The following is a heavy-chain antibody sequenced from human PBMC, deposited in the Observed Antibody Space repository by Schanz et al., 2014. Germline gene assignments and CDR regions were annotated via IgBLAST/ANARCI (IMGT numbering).Heavy chain of an antibody. D-gene: IGHD4-4*01. CDR2: IWFDGSNK. CDR3: AKDRWRATVMVDAFDI. CDR1: GFTFSSYG. J-gene: IGHJ3*02. Sequence: QVQLVESGGGVVQPGRSLRLSCAASGFTFSSYGMHWVRQAPGKGLEWVAIIWFDGSNKYYADSVKGRFIISRDSSKNTGHLQMNSLRAEDTAVYFCAKDRWRATVMVDAFDIWGQGTKVTVSS. V-gene: IGHV3-33*06.